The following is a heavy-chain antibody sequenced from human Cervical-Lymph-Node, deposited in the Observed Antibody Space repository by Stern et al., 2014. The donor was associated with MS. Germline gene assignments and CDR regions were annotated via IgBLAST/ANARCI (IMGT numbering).Heavy chain of an antibody. V-gene: IGHV1-18*01. Sequence: QDQLVQSGTEVKKPGASLIVSCKASGYTFISYGISWVRQAPGQGLEWVGWISANSGTPTYAQKFRDRITLTSDTSTGTAYLELGTLRYEDTAVYYCARDKMHALDYWGQGTLVSVSS. CDR1: GYTFISYG. J-gene: IGHJ4*02. CDR3: ARDKMHALDY. D-gene: IGHD2-8*01. CDR2: ISANSGTP.